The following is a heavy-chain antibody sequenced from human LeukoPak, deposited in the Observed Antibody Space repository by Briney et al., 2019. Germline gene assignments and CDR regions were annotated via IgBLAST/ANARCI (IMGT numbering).Heavy chain of an antibody. CDR2: IYYSGST. Sequence: PSETLSLTCTVSGGSISSSSYYWGWIRQPPGKVREWLGSIYYSGSTYYNPSLKSRVTISVDASKNQFSLKLSSVTAADTAVYYCARQLGYCSSTSCYADKVDYWGQGTLVTVSS. D-gene: IGHD2-2*01. CDR3: ARQLGYCSSTSCYADKVDY. V-gene: IGHV4-39*01. CDR1: GGSISSSSYY. J-gene: IGHJ4*02.